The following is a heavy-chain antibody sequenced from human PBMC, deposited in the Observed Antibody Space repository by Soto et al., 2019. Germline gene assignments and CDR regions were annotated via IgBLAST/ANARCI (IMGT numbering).Heavy chain of an antibody. J-gene: IGHJ4*02. Sequence: ASVKVSCKASGYTFTSYAMHWVRQAPGQRLEWMGWINAGNGNTKYLQKFQGRVTITRDTSASTAYMELSSLRSEDTAVYYCARDLPPIDYRGQGTLVTVSS. CDR1: GYTFTSYA. V-gene: IGHV1-3*01. CDR3: ARDLPPIDY. CDR2: INAGNGNT.